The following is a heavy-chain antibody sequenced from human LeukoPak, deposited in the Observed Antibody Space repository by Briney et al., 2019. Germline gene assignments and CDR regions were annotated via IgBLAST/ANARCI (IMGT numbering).Heavy chain of an antibody. Sequence: GSLRLSCAASGFTFSSYAMHWVRQAPGKGLEWVAVISYDGSNKYYADSVKGRFTISRDNSKNTLCLQMNSLRAEDTAVYYCARESDSSSCMDYWGQGTLVTVSS. CDR1: GFTFSSYA. V-gene: IGHV3-30*04. CDR2: ISYDGSNK. CDR3: ARESDSSSCMDY. D-gene: IGHD6-13*01. J-gene: IGHJ4*02.